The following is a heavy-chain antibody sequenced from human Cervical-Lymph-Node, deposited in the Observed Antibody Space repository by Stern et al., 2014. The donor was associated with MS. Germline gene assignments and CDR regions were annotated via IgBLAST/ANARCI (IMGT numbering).Heavy chain of an antibody. CDR3: ARISLGSGIDY. CDR2: INPNSCAT. Sequence: QVQLVQSGAEVKKPGASVKVTCKTSENTFTGYYIHWVRQAPGHGLEWMGWINPNSCATNYAQRFQDSVSLTSDTSNSLAYMELDRLTSGDTAVYYCARISLGSGIDYWGQGSLVTVSS. J-gene: IGHJ4*02. CDR1: ENTFTGYY. V-gene: IGHV1-2*02. D-gene: IGHD1-26*01.